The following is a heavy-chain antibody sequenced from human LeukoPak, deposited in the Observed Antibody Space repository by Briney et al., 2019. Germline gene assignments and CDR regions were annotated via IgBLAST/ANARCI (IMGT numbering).Heavy chain of an antibody. CDR3: AKDLMITFGGVIGDFDY. CDR1: GFTFSSYA. J-gene: IGHJ4*02. Sequence: GGSLRLSCAASGFTFSSYAMSWVRQAPGKGLEWVSAISGSGGSTYYADSVKGRFTISRDNSKNTLYLQMDSLRAEDTAVYYCAKDLMITFGGVIGDFDYWGQGTLVTVSS. V-gene: IGHV3-23*01. D-gene: IGHD3-16*02. CDR2: ISGSGGST.